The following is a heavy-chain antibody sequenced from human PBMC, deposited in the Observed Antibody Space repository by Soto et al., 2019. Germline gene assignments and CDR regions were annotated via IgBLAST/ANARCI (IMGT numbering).Heavy chain of an antibody. CDR1: GGSISIRSYY. CDR2: IYKSGTT. CDR3: AHTFSDGEVAEDFDS. D-gene: IGHD6-19*01. V-gene: IGHV4-39*01. Sequence: PGTLSLTCTFSGGSISIRSYYWGWIRQPRGKGLEWIGSIYKSGTTYYKPSLKSRVTISVDTSKNQFSLKLSSVTAADTAVYYCAHTFSDGEVAEDFDSWGQGTMVTVSS. J-gene: IGHJ4*02.